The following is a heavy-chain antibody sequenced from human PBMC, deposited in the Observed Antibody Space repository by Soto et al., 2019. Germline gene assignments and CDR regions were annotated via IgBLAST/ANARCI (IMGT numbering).Heavy chain of an antibody. CDR1: GYTFGAYY. J-gene: IGHJ1*01. D-gene: IGHD3-3*01. CDR2: INPNSGAT. CDR3: ARHLYDFWSGTYAEYFQH. V-gene: IGHV1-2*02. Sequence: GASVKVSCKASGYTFGAYYLHWVRQAPGQGLEWMGWINPNSGATNYAQKLQGRATMTTDTSTSTAYMELRSLRSDDTAVYYCARHLYDFWSGTYAEYFQHWGQGTLVTVSS.